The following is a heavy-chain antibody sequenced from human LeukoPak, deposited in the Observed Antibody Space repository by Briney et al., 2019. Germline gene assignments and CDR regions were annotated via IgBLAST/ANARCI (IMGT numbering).Heavy chain of an antibody. V-gene: IGHV3-7*01. Sequence: GGSLRLSCAASGFTFSNYWMSWVRQAPGKGLEWVANIKRDGSGKYYVDSAKGRFTISRDNGKNSLYLQMNSLRVEDTAVYYCARDGVYFDYWGQGTPVTVSS. J-gene: IGHJ4*02. CDR2: IKRDGSGK. CDR3: ARDGVYFDY. D-gene: IGHD3-16*01. CDR1: GFTFSNYW.